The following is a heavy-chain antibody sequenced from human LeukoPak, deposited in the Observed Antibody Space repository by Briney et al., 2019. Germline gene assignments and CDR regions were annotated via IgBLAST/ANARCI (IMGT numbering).Heavy chain of an antibody. CDR3: AREPPTMITFGGATKEGMDV. Sequence: PSETLSLTCTVSGGSISSYYWSWIRQPPGKGLEWIGYIYYSGSTNYNPSLKSRVTISVDTSKNQFSLKLSSVTAADTAVYYCAREPPTMITFGGATKEGMDVWGQGTTVTVSS. J-gene: IGHJ6*02. D-gene: IGHD3-16*01. CDR2: IYYSGST. CDR1: GGSISSYY. V-gene: IGHV4-59*01.